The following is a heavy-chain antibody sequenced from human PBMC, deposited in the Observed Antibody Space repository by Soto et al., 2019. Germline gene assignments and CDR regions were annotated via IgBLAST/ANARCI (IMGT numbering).Heavy chain of an antibody. J-gene: IGHJ6*02. CDR1: GFTFSSYA. CDR2: ISYDGSNK. V-gene: IGHV3-30-3*01. D-gene: IGHD1-7*01. Sequence: QVQLVESGGGVGQPGRSLRLSCAASGFTFSSYAMHWVRQAPGQGLEWVALISYDGSNKYYADSVKGRFTISRDNSKNTLYLQMNSLRPEDTAVYHCARDQGGTTLYYHGMDVWGQGTTVTVSS. CDR3: ARDQGGTTLYYHGMDV.